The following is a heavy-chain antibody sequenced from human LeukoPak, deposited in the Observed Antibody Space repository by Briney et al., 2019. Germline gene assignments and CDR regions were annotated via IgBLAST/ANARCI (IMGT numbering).Heavy chain of an antibody. V-gene: IGHV3-21*01. J-gene: IGHJ4*02. CDR3: ARGLIANLGY. D-gene: IGHD3-16*01. CDR2: ISSSSSYL. Sequence: GGSLRLSCAASGFTFSSYSMNWVRQAPGKGLEWVSSISSSSSYLYYADSVKGRFTISRDNAKNSLYLQMNSLRAEDTAVYYCARGLIANLGYWGQGTLVTVSS. CDR1: GFTFSSYS.